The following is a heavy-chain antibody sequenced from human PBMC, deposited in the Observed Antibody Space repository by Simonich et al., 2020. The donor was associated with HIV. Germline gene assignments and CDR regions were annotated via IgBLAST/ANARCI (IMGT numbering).Heavy chain of an antibody. CDR2: IKHSEST. J-gene: IGHJ1*01. V-gene: IGHV4-34*01. D-gene: IGHD6-13*01. CDR3: ARLTAGGLGEYFQH. Sequence: QVQLQQWGAGLLKPSETLSLTCAVYGGSFSGYYWSWIRQPPGKGLEWIGEIKHSESTNHNPALKSRVTISVDTSKNQFSLKLSSVTAADTAVYYCARLTAGGLGEYFQHWGQGTLVTVSS. CDR1: GGSFSGYY.